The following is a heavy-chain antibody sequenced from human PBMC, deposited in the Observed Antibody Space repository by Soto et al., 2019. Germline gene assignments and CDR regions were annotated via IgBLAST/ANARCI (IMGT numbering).Heavy chain of an antibody. CDR2: IIPIFGTA. V-gene: IGHV1-69*01. Sequence: QVQLVQSGAEVKKPGSSVKVSCKASGGTFSSYAISWVRQAPGQGLEWMGGIIPIFGTANYAQKFQGRVTITADESTSTAYMELSSLRSEDTAVYYCARVGRVGDIVVVPAASNWFDPWGQGTLVTVSS. D-gene: IGHD2-2*01. CDR3: ARVGRVGDIVVVPAASNWFDP. CDR1: GGTFSSYA. J-gene: IGHJ5*02.